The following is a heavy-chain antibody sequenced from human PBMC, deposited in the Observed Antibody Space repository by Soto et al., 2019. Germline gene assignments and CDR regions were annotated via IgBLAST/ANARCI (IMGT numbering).Heavy chain of an antibody. V-gene: IGHV1-69*13. CDR3: AREVGAHDAFDI. J-gene: IGHJ3*02. CDR2: IIPIFGTA. CDR1: GGTFSSYA. D-gene: IGHD1-26*01. Sequence: VKVSCKASGGTFSSYAISWVRQAPGQGLEWMGGIIPIFGTANYAQKFQGRVTITADESTSTAYMELSSLRSEDTAVYYCAREVGAHDAFDIWGQGTMVTVSS.